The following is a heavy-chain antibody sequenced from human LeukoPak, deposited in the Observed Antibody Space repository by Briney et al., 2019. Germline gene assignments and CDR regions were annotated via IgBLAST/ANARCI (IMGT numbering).Heavy chain of an antibody. J-gene: IGHJ5*02. V-gene: IGHV1-8*01. D-gene: IGHD3-10*01. Sequence: ASVKVSCKTSGYPFTTYEINWVRQAAGQGLEWMGWVHPDTGYADYAQKFQGRVTMTSDTSISTAYMELSSLRSEDTAVYYCARVGRILWFGDTPGNWFDPWGQGTLVTVSS. CDR2: VHPDTGYA. CDR3: ARVGRILWFGDTPGNWFDP. CDR1: GYPFTTYE.